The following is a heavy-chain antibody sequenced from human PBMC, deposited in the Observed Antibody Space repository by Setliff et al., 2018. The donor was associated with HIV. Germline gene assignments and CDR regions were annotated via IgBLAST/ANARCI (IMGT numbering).Heavy chain of an antibody. J-gene: IGHJ3*02. V-gene: IGHV4-34*01. CDR2: INHTGTT. D-gene: IGHD6-19*01. Sequence: PSETLSLTCTVYGGSFSGYYWSWIRQPPGKGLEWMGEINHTGTTYYNPSLLSRLTISVDTSKNQFSLKLYSVTAADTALYYCARYSSDHDAFDIWGQGTMVTVSS. CDR1: GGSFSGYY. CDR3: ARYSSDHDAFDI.